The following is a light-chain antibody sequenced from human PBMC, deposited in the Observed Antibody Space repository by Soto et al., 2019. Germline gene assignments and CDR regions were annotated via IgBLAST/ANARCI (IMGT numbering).Light chain of an antibody. J-gene: IGLJ3*02. CDR3: RSYTSTNSWV. CDR1: SSDVGGYNY. Sequence: QSALTQSASVSGSPGQSITISCTGTSSDVGGYNYVSWYQQHPCKAPKLIIYDVTNRPSGVSTRFSGSKSGNTASLTISGLQAEDEADYSCRSYTSTNSWVFGGGTKVTVL. V-gene: IGLV2-14*01. CDR2: DVT.